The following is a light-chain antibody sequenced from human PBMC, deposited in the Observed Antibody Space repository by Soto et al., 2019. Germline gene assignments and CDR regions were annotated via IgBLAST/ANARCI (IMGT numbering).Light chain of an antibody. CDR2: EVS. Sequence: QSVLTQPPSASGSPGQSVTISCTGTSSDVGGYNSVSWYQQHPGKAPKLMIYEVSQWPSGVSGRFSASKAGNTASLTISGLQADDEANYYCSAYTSAATLFGGGTKLTVL. CDR1: SSDVGGYNS. V-gene: IGLV2-8*01. CDR3: SAYTSAATL. J-gene: IGLJ2*01.